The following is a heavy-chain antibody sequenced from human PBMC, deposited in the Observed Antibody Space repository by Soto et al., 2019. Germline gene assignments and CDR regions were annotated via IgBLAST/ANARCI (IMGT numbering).Heavy chain of an antibody. D-gene: IGHD2-8*01. Sequence: QVQLQESGPGLVKPSQTLSLTCTVSGDSISSADYYWSWIRQPPGQGLEWIGYVYHSGSTYYNPSLRSRVTMSIDTSKNQSSLNLSSVTAPATAVYSCAGELYPPLFDYWGQGTLVTVSS. CDR3: AGELYPPLFDY. J-gene: IGHJ4*02. V-gene: IGHV4-30-4*01. CDR1: GDSISSADYY. CDR2: VYHSGST.